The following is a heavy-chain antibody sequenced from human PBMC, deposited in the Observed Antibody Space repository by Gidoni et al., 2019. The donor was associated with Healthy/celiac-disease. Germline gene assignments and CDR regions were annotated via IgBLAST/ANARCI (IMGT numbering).Heavy chain of an antibody. D-gene: IGHD3-9*01. CDR1: GGSLRSGGSC. V-gene: IGHV4-31*03. Sequence: QVPLQESGPGLVKPSQTLSLTCTVSGGSLRSGGSCGGWVRQHPGKDLGWIGYIYYSGCNYHNPPLKSRVTTSVATYKIHFSQKLWSGTAADTAVYYYARDHAGGTTGYSRCWFDPWGQGTLATVSS. CDR2: IYYSGCN. CDR3: ARDHAGGTTGYSRCWFDP. J-gene: IGHJ5*02.